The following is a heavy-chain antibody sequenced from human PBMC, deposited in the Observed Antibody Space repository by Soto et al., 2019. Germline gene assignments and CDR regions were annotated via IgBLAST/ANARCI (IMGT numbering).Heavy chain of an antibody. CDR2: INPNSGGT. V-gene: IGHV1-2*02. J-gene: IGHJ4*02. Sequence: ASVKVSCKASGYTFTDYYMHWVRQAPGQGLEWMGWINPNSGGTNYAQKFQGRVTMTRDTSISTAYMELSRLRSDDAAVYYCQSSSSGNDFDYWGQGTLVTVYS. CDR1: GYTFTDYY. CDR3: QSSSSGNDFDY. D-gene: IGHD6-6*01.